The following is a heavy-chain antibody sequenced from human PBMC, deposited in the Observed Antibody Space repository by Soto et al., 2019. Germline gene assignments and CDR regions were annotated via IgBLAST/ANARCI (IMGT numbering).Heavy chain of an antibody. V-gene: IGHV3-23*01. D-gene: IGHD6-6*01. CDR2: ISGSGGST. J-gene: IGHJ6*03. Sequence: PGGSLRLSCAASGFTFSSYAMSWVRQAPGKGLKWVSAISGSGGSTYYADSVKGRFTISRDNSKNTLYLQMNSLRAEDTAVYYYAKGRPHYYYYYYMDVWGKGTTVTVSS. CDR1: GFTFSSYA. CDR3: AKGRPHYYYYYYMDV.